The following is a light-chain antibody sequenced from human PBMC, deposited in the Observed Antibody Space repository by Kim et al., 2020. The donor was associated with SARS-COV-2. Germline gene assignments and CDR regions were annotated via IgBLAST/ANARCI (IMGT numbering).Light chain of an antibody. CDR3: SSRDTSGDHLA. V-gene: IGLV3-19*01. CDR2: ENN. J-gene: IGLJ7*01. Sequence: SSELTQDPAVSVALGQTVRITCQGDSLRSYFATWYQQKPGQAPVLVIYENNNRPSGIPDRFPGSYSGNTTSLTITATQAGDEADYVCSSRDTSGDHLAFG. CDR1: SLRSYF.